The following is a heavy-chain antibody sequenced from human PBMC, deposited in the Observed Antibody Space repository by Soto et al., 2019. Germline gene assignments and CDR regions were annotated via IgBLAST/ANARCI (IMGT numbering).Heavy chain of an antibody. V-gene: IGHV4-30-2*01. J-gene: IGHJ4*02. CDR3: ARGVVGAEIDY. CDR1: GGSISSGGFS. D-gene: IGHD2-15*01. CDR2: IYHSGST. Sequence: QLQLQESGSGLVKPSQTLSLTCAVSGGSISSGGFSWTWIRQPPGKGLEWIGYIYHSGSTYYNPSLKSRVTISVDRSEHQFSLKLSSMTAADTAVYYCARGVVGAEIDYWGQGTLVTVSS.